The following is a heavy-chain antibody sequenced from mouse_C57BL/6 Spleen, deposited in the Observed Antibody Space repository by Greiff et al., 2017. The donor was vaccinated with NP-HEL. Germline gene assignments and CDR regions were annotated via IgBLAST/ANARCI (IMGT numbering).Heavy chain of an antibody. CDR3: ARERPYYAMDY. CDR1: GFTFSSYA. J-gene: IGHJ4*01. CDR2: ISDGGSYT. Sequence: VQLVESGGGLVKPGGSLKLSCAASGFTFSSYAMSWVRQTPEKRLEWVATISDGGSYTYYPDNVKGRFTISRDNAKNNLYLQMSHLKSEDTAMYYCARERPYYAMDYWGQGTSVTVSS. V-gene: IGHV5-4*01.